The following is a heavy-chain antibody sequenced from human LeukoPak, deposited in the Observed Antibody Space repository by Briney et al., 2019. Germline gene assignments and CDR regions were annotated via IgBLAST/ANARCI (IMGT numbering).Heavy chain of an antibody. D-gene: IGHD1-7*01. V-gene: IGHV4-4*07. CDR1: GGSMSSYF. CDR2: FYSSGNN. CDR3: ARGHRQTGSNYFVLPFDD. Sequence: SETLSLTCLVSGGSMSSYFWSWIRQPAGKGLEWIGRFYSSGNNNYNPSLRSRVTMSADTSENQFSLELTSVTAADTAVYYCARGHRQTGSNYFVLPFDDWGQGKLVIVSS. J-gene: IGHJ4*02.